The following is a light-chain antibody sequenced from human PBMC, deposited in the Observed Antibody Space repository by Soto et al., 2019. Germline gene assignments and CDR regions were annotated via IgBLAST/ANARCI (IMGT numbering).Light chain of an antibody. CDR3: AAWDDSLDGHAV. CDR2: NNI. CDR1: TSNVGTNS. V-gene: IGLV1-44*01. J-gene: IGLJ7*01. Sequence: QSVLTQPPSASRTPGQRVTISCSGSTSNVGTNSVIWYQQLPGLAPKLLLYNNIYRPSGGPDRFSGSKSGTSATLAISGLQAEDEADYYCAAWDDSLDGHAVFGGGTQLTVL.